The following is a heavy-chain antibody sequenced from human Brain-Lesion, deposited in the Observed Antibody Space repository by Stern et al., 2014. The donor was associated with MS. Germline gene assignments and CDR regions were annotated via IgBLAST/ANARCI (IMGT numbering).Heavy chain of an antibody. CDR2: IFNSGST. V-gene: IGHV4-61*02. J-gene: IGHJ6*02. CDR1: GGSISSGGYY. CDR3: ARGRVVPGFQYYATDV. D-gene: IGHD2-2*01. Sequence: VQLVESGPGLVKPSQTLSLSCTVSGGSISSGGYYWSWIRQPAGKGLEWIGRIFNSGSTSYNPSLKSLVTLSINTSKTQFSLRLNSMPAADTAVYYCARGRVVPGFQYYATDVWGQGTTVIVSS.